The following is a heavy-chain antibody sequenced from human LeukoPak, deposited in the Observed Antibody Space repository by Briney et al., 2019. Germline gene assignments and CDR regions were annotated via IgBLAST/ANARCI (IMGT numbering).Heavy chain of an antibody. CDR2: ISSSGSTI. V-gene: IGHV3-48*03. Sequence: PRGSLRLSCAASGFTFSSYEMNRVRQAPGKGLEWVSYISSSGSTIYYADSVKGRFTISRDNAKNSLYLQMNSLRAEDTAVYYCARGGTVNAFDIWGQGTMVTVSS. CDR1: GFTFSSYE. J-gene: IGHJ3*02. CDR3: ARGGTVNAFDI.